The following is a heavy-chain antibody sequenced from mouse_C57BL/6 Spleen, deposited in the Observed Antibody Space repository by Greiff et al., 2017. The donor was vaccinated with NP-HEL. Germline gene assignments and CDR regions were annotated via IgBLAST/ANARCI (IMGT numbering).Heavy chain of an antibody. CDR3: TTGYLAWFAY. V-gene: IGHV14-4*01. CDR1: GLNIKDDY. CDR2: IDPENGDT. J-gene: IGHJ3*01. Sequence: VHVKQSGAELVRPGASVKLSCTASGLNIKDDYMHWVKQRPEQGLEWIGWIDPENGDTEYASKFQGKATITADTSSNTAYLQLSSLTSEDTAVYYCTTGYLAWFAYWGQGTLVTVSA. D-gene: IGHD5-1*01.